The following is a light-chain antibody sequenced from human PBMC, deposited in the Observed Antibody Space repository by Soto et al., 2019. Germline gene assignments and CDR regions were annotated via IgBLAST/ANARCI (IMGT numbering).Light chain of an antibody. Sequence: QAVVTQPPSASGTPGQRVTLSCSGSSSSIGRNTVVWYQQLPGTAPKLLIYSDDQRPSGVPDRFSGSKSATSASLAISGLQSEDEADYYCSAWDDSLKVLFGGGTKLTVL. V-gene: IGLV1-44*01. CDR2: SDD. CDR3: SAWDDSLKVL. J-gene: IGLJ2*01. CDR1: SSSIGRNT.